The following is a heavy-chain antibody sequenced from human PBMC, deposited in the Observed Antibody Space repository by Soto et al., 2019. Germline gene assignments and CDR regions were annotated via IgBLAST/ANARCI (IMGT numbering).Heavy chain of an antibody. Sequence: GGSLTLSSAASGFTFDEYSMHWVRQAPGKGLEWVSGINWNSDTIGYADSVKGRFTVSRDNAKGSLLLQMSSLRAEDTAVYFCAMSNSNDLYYHFESWGQGTGVTIS. D-gene: IGHD3-22*01. V-gene: IGHV3-9*01. CDR3: AMSNSNDLYYHFES. J-gene: IGHJ4*02. CDR2: INWNSDTI. CDR1: GFTFDEYS.